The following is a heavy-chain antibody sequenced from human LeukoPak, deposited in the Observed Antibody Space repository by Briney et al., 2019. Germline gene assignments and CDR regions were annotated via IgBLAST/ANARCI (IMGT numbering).Heavy chain of an antibody. CDR2: IYYSGST. Sequence: SETLSLTCAVYGGSFSGYYWSWIRQPPGKGLEWIGYIYYSGSTNYNPSLKSRVTISVDTSKNQFSLKLSFVTAADTAVYYCARLSPDSSGYYAGIDYWGQGTLVTVSS. CDR1: GGSFSGYY. D-gene: IGHD3-22*01. CDR3: ARLSPDSSGYYAGIDY. V-gene: IGHV4-59*08. J-gene: IGHJ4*02.